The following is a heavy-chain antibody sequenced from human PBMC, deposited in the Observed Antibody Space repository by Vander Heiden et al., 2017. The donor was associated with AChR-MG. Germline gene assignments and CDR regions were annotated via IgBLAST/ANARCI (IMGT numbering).Heavy chain of an antibody. Sequence: QVQLQESGPGLVKPSETLSLTCTVSGGSVSSYYWSWIRQPAGKGLEWIGRIYTSGSTNYNPSLKSRVTMSVDTSKNQFSLKLSSVTAADTAVYYCARGITYYDFWSGYGYYYYYYMDVWGKGTTVTVSS. J-gene: IGHJ6*03. V-gene: IGHV4-4*07. CDR3: ARGITYYDFWSGYGYYYYYYMDV. D-gene: IGHD3-3*01. CDR2: IYTSGST. CDR1: GGSVSSYY.